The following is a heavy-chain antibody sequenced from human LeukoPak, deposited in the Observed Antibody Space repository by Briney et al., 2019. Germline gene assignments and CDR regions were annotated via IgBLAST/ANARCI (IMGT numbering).Heavy chain of an antibody. Sequence: PSETLSLTCAVSGGSISSSNWWSWVRQPPGKGLEWIGEIYHSGSTNYNPSLKSRVTISVDKSKNQFSLKLSSVTAADTAVYYCARGGYSYGIYYYYYMDVWGKGTTVTVSS. CDR1: GGSISSSNW. D-gene: IGHD5-18*01. V-gene: IGHV4-4*02. CDR2: IYHSGST. J-gene: IGHJ6*03. CDR3: ARGGYSYGIYYYYYMDV.